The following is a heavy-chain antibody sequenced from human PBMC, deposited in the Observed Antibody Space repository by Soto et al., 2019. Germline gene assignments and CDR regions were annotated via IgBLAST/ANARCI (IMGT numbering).Heavy chain of an antibody. D-gene: IGHD3-10*01. CDR1: GFSLSTSGVG. Sequence: QITLKESGPTLVKPTQTLTLTCTFSGFSLSTSGVGVGWIRQPPGKALEWLARIYWDDDKRYSPSLKSRLTITNDTSKNQVVLTMTNMDPVDTATYYCARPITMVRGVKEYFQHWGQGTLVTVSS. CDR2: IYWDDDK. J-gene: IGHJ1*01. CDR3: ARPITMVRGVKEYFQH. V-gene: IGHV2-5*02.